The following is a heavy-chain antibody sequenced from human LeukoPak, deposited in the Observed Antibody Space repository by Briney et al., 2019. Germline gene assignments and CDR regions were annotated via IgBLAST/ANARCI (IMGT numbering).Heavy chain of an antibody. V-gene: IGHV4-59*11. CDR3: ARDGRRVGAEFDY. Sequence: PSETLSLTCTVSGASISVHYWSWIRQPPGKGLERIGHTYYSGGTNYNPSLQRRVNISSDTSKNQLSLKVSSVTAADTAVDYCARDGRRVGAEFDYWGQGTLVTVSS. CDR1: GASISVHY. D-gene: IGHD1-26*01. J-gene: IGHJ4*02. CDR2: TYYSGGT.